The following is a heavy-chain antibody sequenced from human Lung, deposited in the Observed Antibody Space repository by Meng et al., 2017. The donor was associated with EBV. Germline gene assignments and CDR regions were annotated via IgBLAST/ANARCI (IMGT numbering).Heavy chain of an antibody. D-gene: IGHD4-11*01. CDR3: ARDRTTGRYFDY. J-gene: IGHJ4*02. CDR1: GGSISSGDYY. CDR2: IYDSGST. V-gene: IGHV4-30-4*01. Sequence: QVQLQWSGPVLGTATQTLSCTCTVCGGSISSGDYYWSWIRQPPGKGLEWIGYIYDSGSTYYNPSLKSRVTISVDTSKNQFSLKLSSVTAADTAVYYCARDRTTGRYFDYWGQGTLVTVSS.